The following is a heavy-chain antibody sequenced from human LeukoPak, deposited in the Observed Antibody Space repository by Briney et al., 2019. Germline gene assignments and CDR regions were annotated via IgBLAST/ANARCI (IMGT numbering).Heavy chain of an antibody. CDR1: GYTFTSYY. V-gene: IGHV1-2*02. CDR3: ARARGDGYNYAWFDP. CDR2: INPNSGGT. J-gene: IGHJ5*02. Sequence: ASVKVSCKASGYTFTSYYMHWVRQAPGQGLEWMGWINPNSGGTNYAQKFQGRVTMTRDTSISTAYVELSRLRSDDTAVYYCARARGDGYNYAWFDPWGQGTLVTVSS. D-gene: IGHD5-24*01.